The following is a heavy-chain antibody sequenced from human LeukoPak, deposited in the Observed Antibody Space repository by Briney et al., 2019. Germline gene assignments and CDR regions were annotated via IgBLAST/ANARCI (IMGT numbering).Heavy chain of an antibody. CDR2: IIPIFGTA. Sequence: SVKVSCKASGGTFSSYAISWVRQAPGQGLKWMGGIIPIFGTANYAQKFQGRVTITTDESTSTAYMELSSLRSEDTAVYYCARGGGYCSSTSCYPTNWFDPWGQGTLVTVSS. CDR1: GGTFSSYA. CDR3: ARGGGYCSSTSCYPTNWFDP. J-gene: IGHJ5*02. V-gene: IGHV1-69*05. D-gene: IGHD2-2*03.